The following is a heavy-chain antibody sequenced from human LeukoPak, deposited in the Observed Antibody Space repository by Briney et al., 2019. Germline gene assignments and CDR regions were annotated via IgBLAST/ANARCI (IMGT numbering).Heavy chain of an antibody. Sequence: ASVKVSCKASGYTFTSYGISWVRQAPGQGLEWMGWISAYNGNTNYAQKLQGRVTMTTDTSTSTAYMELRSLRSDDTAVYYCARDLNVVPAAIKRAPDYYYYYGMDVWGQGTTVTVSS. CDR2: ISAYNGNT. D-gene: IGHD2-2*02. CDR3: ARDLNVVPAAIKRAPDYYYYYGMDV. J-gene: IGHJ6*02. V-gene: IGHV1-18*01. CDR1: GYTFTSYG.